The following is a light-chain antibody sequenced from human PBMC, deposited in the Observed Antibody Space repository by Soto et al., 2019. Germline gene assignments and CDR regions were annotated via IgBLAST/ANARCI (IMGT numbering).Light chain of an antibody. CDR1: QSISSY. CDR3: HQSYSTPLYT. V-gene: IGKV1-39*01. CDR2: AAS. Sequence: DIQMTQSPSSLSASVGDRVTITCRASQSISSYLNWYQQKPEKAPKLLIYAASSLQSGVPSRFSGSGSGTDFTLTISSLQPEDFATYYRHQSYSTPLYTFGQVTKLEIK. J-gene: IGKJ2*01.